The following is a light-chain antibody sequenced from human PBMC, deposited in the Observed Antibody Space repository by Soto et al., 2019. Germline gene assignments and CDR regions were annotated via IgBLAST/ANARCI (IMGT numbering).Light chain of an antibody. CDR2: DAS. CDR3: QQRGTWPPIT. J-gene: IGKJ4*01. Sequence: IVRTQSPATLSLSPGESATLSCRASQTVTYLAWYQQKPGQAPRLLIYDASIMATGIPARFSGSGSGTDFTLAISSLEPDDVAVYYCQQRGTWPPITFGGGTKVEIK. V-gene: IGKV3-11*01. CDR1: QTVTY.